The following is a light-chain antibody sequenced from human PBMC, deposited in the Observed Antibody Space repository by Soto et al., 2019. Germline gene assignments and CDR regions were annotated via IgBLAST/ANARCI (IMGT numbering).Light chain of an antibody. J-gene: IGLJ2*01. Sequence: NFMLTQPHSVSESPGKTLSISCTRSSGSIANNYVRWYQQRPGSAPTTVIYENNQRLSGVPDRFSGSTDGSSNSASLTISGLQTEDEADYYCQSYDSDFVVFGGGTQLTVL. CDR1: SGSIANNY. CDR2: ENN. CDR3: QSYDSDFVV. V-gene: IGLV6-57*04.